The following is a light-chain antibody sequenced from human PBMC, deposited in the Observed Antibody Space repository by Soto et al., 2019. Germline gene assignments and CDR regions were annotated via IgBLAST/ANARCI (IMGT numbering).Light chain of an antibody. CDR1: QSVSSY. Sequence: EIVFTQSPATLSLSPGERATLSCRASQSVSSYLAWYQQKPGQAPRLLIYDASNRATGIPARFSGSGSGTDFTLTISSIENEDFAVYYCKQRSNWPLTFGGGTKVDIK. CDR2: DAS. V-gene: IGKV3-11*01. J-gene: IGKJ4*01. CDR3: KQRSNWPLT.